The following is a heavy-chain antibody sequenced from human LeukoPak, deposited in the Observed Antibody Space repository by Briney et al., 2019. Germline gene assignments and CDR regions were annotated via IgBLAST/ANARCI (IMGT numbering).Heavy chain of an antibody. J-gene: IGHJ3*02. D-gene: IGHD2-2*01. CDR1: GFTFSCYG. CDR2: IRYDGSNK. V-gene: IGHV3-30*02. Sequence: GGSLRLSCAASGFTFSCYGMHWVRPAPGKGLEWVAFIRYDGSNKYPADSVKGRFIISRDNSKNTLYLQMNSLRAEDTAVYYCAKVGHRVVVVPAAIYAFDIWGQGTMVTVSS. CDR3: AKVGHRVVVVPAAIYAFDI.